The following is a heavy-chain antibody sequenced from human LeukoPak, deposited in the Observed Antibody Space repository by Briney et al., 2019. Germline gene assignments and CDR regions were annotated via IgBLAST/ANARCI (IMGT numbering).Heavy chain of an antibody. CDR1: GFTFSDHY. D-gene: IGHD2-15*01. V-gene: IGHV3-72*01. CDR3: ARGYRAWVAATHTYYYYFYMDV. CDR2: TRNKANSYST. J-gene: IGHJ6*03. Sequence: GGSLRLSCAASGFTFSDHYIDWVRQAPGKGLEWVGRTRNKANSYSTEYAASVKGRFTISRDESKHSLYLQMNSLKTEDTAVYYCARGYRAWVAATHTYYYYFYMDVWGKGTTVTISS.